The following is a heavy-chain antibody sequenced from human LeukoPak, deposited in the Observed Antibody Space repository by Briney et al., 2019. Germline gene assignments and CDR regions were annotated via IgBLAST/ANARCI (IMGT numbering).Heavy chain of an antibody. J-gene: IGHJ4*02. Sequence: ASVKVSCKASGGTFSSYAISWVRQAPGQGLEWMGGIIPILGTANYAQKFQGRVTITADESTSTAYMELSSLRSEDTAVYYCAREASGYSDYWGQGTLVTVSS. CDR2: IIPILGTA. CDR1: GGTFSSYA. CDR3: AREASGYSDY. D-gene: IGHD3-22*01. V-gene: IGHV1-69*13.